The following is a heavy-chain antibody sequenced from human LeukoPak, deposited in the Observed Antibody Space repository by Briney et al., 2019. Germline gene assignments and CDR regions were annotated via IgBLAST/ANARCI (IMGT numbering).Heavy chain of an antibody. CDR2: ISWNSGSI. J-gene: IGHJ3*02. Sequence: GGSPRLSCAASGFTFDDYAMHWVRQAPGKGLEWVSGISWNSGSIGYEDSVKGRFTISRDNAKNSLYLQMNSLRAEDTALYYCAKDYDLLTGTNAFDIWGQGTMVTVSS. D-gene: IGHD1-20*01. CDR1: GFTFDDYA. CDR3: AKDYDLLTGTNAFDI. V-gene: IGHV3-9*01.